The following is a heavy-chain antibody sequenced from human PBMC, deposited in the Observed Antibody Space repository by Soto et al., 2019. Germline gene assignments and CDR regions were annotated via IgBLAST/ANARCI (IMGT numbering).Heavy chain of an antibody. D-gene: IGHD6-13*01. J-gene: IGHJ5*02. CDR3: ARLFNPGSAAGLAH. Sequence: PGESLKISCKASGYDFTTYWIGWVRQVSGKGLEWMGVIYPGDSDVRYSPSFQGQVTISVDTSIATAYLQWNSLKASDTAMYYCARLFNPGSAAGLAHWGQADLATVSS. CDR1: GYDFTTYW. CDR2: IYPGDSDV. V-gene: IGHV5-51*01.